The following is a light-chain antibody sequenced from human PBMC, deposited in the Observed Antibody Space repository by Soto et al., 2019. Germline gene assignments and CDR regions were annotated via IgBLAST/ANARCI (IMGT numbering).Light chain of an antibody. Sequence: EVVMTQSPASLSASPGERVTLSCRASQSVSSNLAWYQQKPGQAPRLPIYGASTRATGIPARFSGSGSGTEFTLTISSLQSEDFAVYYCQQYNNWPPITFGQGTRLEIK. J-gene: IGKJ5*01. CDR1: QSVSSN. V-gene: IGKV3-15*01. CDR2: GAS. CDR3: QQYNNWPPIT.